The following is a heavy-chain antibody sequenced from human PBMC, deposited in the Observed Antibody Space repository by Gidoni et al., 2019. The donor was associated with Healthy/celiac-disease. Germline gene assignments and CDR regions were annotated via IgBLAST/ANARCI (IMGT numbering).Heavy chain of an antibody. CDR2: MSSSSSYR. J-gene: IGHJ4*02. CDR1: GFTFSSDS. CDR3: AAGGYATH. V-gene: IGHV3-21*01. Sequence: EVQLLESGGGLVKPGVSLRLSCPASGFTFSSDSMNWVRQAPGKGLEWVSSMSSSSSYRYYADSVKGRFTRSRDNAKNSLYLQRNSLRDEDTAVYYCAAGGYATHWGQGTLVTVSS. D-gene: IGHD5-12*01.